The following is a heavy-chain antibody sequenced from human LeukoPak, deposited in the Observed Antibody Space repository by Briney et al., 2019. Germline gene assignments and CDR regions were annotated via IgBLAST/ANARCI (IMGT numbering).Heavy chain of an antibody. CDR3: AKDLGGEKYYDILTGYGMLDY. J-gene: IGHJ4*02. Sequence: GGSLRLSCAASGFTFSSYAMSWVRQAPGKGLEWVSAISGSGGSTYYADSVKGRFTISRDNSKNTLYLQMSSLRAEDTAVYYCAKDLGGEKYYDILTGYGMLDYWGQGTLVTVSS. V-gene: IGHV3-23*01. CDR2: ISGSGGST. CDR1: GFTFSSYA. D-gene: IGHD3-9*01.